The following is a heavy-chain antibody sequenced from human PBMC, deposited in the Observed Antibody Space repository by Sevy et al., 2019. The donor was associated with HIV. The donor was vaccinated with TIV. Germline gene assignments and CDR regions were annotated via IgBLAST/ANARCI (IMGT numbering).Heavy chain of an antibody. Sequence: GGSLRLSCAASGFTFSSYSMNWVRQAPGKGLEWVSYISRSSSTIYYADSVKGRFTISRDNAKNSLYLQMTSLRDEDTAVYYCARERKMYDSSGYYFHFDYWGQGTLVTVSS. CDR2: ISRSSSTI. CDR1: GFTFSSYS. CDR3: ARERKMYDSSGYYFHFDY. J-gene: IGHJ4*02. D-gene: IGHD3-22*01. V-gene: IGHV3-48*02.